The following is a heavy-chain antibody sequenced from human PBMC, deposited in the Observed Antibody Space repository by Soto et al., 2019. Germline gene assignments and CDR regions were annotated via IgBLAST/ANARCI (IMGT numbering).Heavy chain of an antibody. J-gene: IGHJ4*02. D-gene: IGHD6-19*01. CDR1: GGSISSYY. V-gene: IGHV4-59*08. Sequence: SETLSLTCTVSGGSISSYYWSWIRQPPGKGLEWIGYIYYSGSTNYNPSLKSRVTISVDTSKNQFSLKLSSVTAADTAVYYCARHETAVAGTDYWGQGTLVTVSS. CDR2: IYYSGST. CDR3: ARHETAVAGTDY.